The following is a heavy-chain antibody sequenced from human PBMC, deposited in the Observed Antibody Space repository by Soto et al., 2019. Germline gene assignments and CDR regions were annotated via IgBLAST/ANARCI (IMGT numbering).Heavy chain of an antibody. CDR3: AREDSYGWSGESLDV. Sequence: QVQLQQWGAGLLKASETLSLTCAVVGDSLRGQSWNWIRQSPGKGLEWIGEIDQSGGTNYNPSLKSRAIISDYTSKNQFSLTLTSVTAADTAVYYCAREDSYGWSGESLDVWGQGTTVTVSS. J-gene: IGHJ6*02. CDR1: GDSLRGQS. CDR2: IDQSGGT. V-gene: IGHV4-34*01. D-gene: IGHD6-19*01.